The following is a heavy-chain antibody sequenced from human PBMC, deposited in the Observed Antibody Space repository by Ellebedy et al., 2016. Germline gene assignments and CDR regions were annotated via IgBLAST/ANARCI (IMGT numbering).Heavy chain of an antibody. CDR2: IDHRGNT. V-gene: IGHV4-34*01. Sequence: SETLSLXXTVSGGSFSGPFWTWVRQPPGTGLEWIGEIDHRGNTNYSPSLKSRISMSVDTSKRQFSMKLTSVTVADTALYFCTRRLELASIETFYKGMDVWGQGTTVTVSS. J-gene: IGHJ6*02. CDR3: TRRLELASIETFYKGMDV. CDR1: GGSFSGPF. D-gene: IGHD5-24*01.